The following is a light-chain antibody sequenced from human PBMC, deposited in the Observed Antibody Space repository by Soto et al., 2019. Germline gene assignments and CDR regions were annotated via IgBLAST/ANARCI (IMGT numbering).Light chain of an antibody. CDR1: QSLLHSNGYNY. CDR3: MQALHTPYT. Sequence: DIVMTQSPLSLPVTPGEPASISCRSSQSLLHSNGYNYLDWYLQKPGQSPQLLIYLGSNRASGVPDRFSGSGSGTDFTLKISRVEAADVGVYYCMQALHTPYTFGQGTKLEIK. CDR2: LGS. J-gene: IGKJ2*01. V-gene: IGKV2-28*01.